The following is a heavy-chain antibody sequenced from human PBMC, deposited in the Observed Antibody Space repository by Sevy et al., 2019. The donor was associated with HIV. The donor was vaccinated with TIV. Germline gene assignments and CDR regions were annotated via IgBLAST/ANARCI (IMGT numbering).Heavy chain of an antibody. CDR3: AAGYSGYDWADY. CDR2: FDPEDGET. Sequence: ASVKFSCKVSGYTLTELSMHWVRQAPGKGLEWMGGFDPEDGETIYAQKFQGRVTMTEDTSTDTAYMELSSLRSEDTAVYYCAAGYSGYDWADYWGQGTLVTVSS. V-gene: IGHV1-24*01. D-gene: IGHD5-12*01. CDR1: GYTLTELS. J-gene: IGHJ4*02.